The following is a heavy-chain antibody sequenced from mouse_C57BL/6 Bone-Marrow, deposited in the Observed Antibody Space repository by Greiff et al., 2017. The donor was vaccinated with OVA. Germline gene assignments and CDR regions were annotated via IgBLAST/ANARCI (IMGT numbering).Heavy chain of an antibody. Sequence: QVQLKQPGAELVKPGASVKLSCKASGYTFTSYWMQWVKQRPGQGLEWIGEIDPSDSYTNYNQKFKGKATLTVDTSSSTAYMQLSSLTSEDSAVYYCARRAAQAHFDYWGQGTTLTVSS. CDR2: IDPSDSYT. D-gene: IGHD3-2*02. CDR1: GYTFTSYW. CDR3: ARRAAQAHFDY. J-gene: IGHJ2*01. V-gene: IGHV1-50*01.